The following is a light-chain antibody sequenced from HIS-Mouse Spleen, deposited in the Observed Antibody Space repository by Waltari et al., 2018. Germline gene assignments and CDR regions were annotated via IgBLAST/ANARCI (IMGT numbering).Light chain of an antibody. J-gene: IGLJ2*01. CDR3: QSYDSSLSGSV. CDR1: SSNIGAGYD. CDR2: GNS. Sequence: QSVLTQPPSVSGAPGQRVTISCTRSSSNIGAGYDVPWYQQFPGTAPKLLTYGNSNRPSGVPDRFSGSKSGTSASLAITGLQAEDEADYYCQSYDSSLSGSVFGGGTKLTVL. V-gene: IGLV1-40*01.